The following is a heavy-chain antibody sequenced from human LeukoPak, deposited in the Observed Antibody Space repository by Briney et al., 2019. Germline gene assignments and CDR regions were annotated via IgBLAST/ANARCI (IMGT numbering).Heavy chain of an antibody. CDR3: ARDLYSGSYY. CDR1: GYTFTGHY. Sequence: GASVKVSCKASGYTFTGHYMHWVRQAPGQGLEWMGWINPNSGGTNYAQKFQGRVTMTRDTSISTAYMELSRLRSDDTAVYYCARDLYSGSYYWGQGTLVTVSS. J-gene: IGHJ4*02. CDR2: INPNSGGT. D-gene: IGHD1-26*01. V-gene: IGHV1-2*02.